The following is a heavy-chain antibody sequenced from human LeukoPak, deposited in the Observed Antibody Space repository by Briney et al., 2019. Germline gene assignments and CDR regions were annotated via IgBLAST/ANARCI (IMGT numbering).Heavy chain of an antibody. CDR1: GFTFSSYW. J-gene: IGHJ3*02. Sequence: GGSLRLSCAASGFTFSSYWMHWVRQAPGKGLVWVSRINSDGSNTIYGDSVKGRPTISRDNAKNTLYLQLSSLRAEDTAVYYCARGGGDHAFDIWGHGTMVTVSS. D-gene: IGHD3-16*01. V-gene: IGHV3-74*01. CDR3: ARGGGDHAFDI. CDR2: INSDGSNT.